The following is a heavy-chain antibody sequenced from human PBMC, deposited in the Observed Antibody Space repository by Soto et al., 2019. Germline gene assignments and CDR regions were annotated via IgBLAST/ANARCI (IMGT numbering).Heavy chain of an antibody. CDR2: IYYSGST. Sequence: SETLSLTCTVSGGPISSSSFHWGWIRQPPGKGLEWIGSIYYSGSTYYSPSLKSRVTISVDTSKHQFSLKLSSVTAADTAFYYCERGERTGGTHRWFDPWGKGTLDTVSS. CDR3: ERGERTGGTHRWFDP. D-gene: IGHD6-13*01. CDR1: GGPISSSSFH. V-gene: IGHV4-39*01. J-gene: IGHJ5*02.